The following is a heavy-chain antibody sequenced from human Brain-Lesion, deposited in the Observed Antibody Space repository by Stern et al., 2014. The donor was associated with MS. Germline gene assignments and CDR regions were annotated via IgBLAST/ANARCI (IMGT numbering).Heavy chain of an antibody. Sequence: QVQLVQSRAEVKKTGSSVKVSCQASGNTFTNRYLHWVRQAPGQALEWMGWITPFTGNTNYAQNFQDRVTITMDRSMSTAYMDLSSLRSDDTAIYFCAEGGSYGFVYWGQGTLVTVSS. V-gene: IGHV1-45*02. CDR3: AEGGSYGFVY. CDR2: ITPFTGNT. CDR1: GNTFTNRY. D-gene: IGHD4-17*01. J-gene: IGHJ4*02.